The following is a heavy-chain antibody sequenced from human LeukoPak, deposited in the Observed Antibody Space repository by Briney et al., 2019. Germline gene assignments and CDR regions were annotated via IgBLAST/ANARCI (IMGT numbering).Heavy chain of an antibody. Sequence: ASVKVSCKASGYTFTSYGISWVRQAPGQGLEWMGWISAYNGNTNYAQKLQGRVTMTTDTSTSTAYMELRSLRSDDTAVYYCARDRPYSYSSSWTPWDHPHTDLDYWGQGTLVTVSS. D-gene: IGHD6-13*01. V-gene: IGHV1-18*01. J-gene: IGHJ4*02. CDR1: GYTFTSYG. CDR3: ARDRPYSYSSSWTPWDHPHTDLDY. CDR2: ISAYNGNT.